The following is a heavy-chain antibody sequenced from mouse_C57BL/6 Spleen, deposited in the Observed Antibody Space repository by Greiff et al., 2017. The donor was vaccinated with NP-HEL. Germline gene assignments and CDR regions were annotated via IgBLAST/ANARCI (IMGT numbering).Heavy chain of an antibody. J-gene: IGHJ3*01. CDR2: IYPGDGDT. CDR3: ARSQYYGSSYGFAY. CDR1: GYAFSSYW. Sequence: QVQLKESGAELVKPGASVKISCKASGYAFSSYWMNWVKQRPGKGLEWIGQIYPGDGDTNYNGKFKGKATLTADKSSSTAYMQLSSLTSEDSAVYFCARSQYYGSSYGFAYWGQGTLVTVSA. V-gene: IGHV1-80*01. D-gene: IGHD1-1*01.